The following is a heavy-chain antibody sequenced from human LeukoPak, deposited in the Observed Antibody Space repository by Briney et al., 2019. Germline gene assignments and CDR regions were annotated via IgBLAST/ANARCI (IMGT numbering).Heavy chain of an antibody. CDR1: GFTFSSYW. Sequence: GGSLRLSCAASGFTFSSYWMSWVRKAPGKGLEGVANIKQGGSEKYYVDSVKGRFTISRDNAKNSLYLQMNSLRAEDTAVYYCARGGVNTFWSGYYGDAFDIWGQGTMVTVSS. CDR3: ARGGVNTFWSGYYGDAFDI. J-gene: IGHJ3*02. V-gene: IGHV3-7*01. D-gene: IGHD3-3*01. CDR2: IKQGGSEK.